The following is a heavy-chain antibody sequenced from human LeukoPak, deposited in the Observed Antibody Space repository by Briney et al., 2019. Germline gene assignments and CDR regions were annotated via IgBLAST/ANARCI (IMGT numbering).Heavy chain of an antibody. J-gene: IGHJ4*02. Sequence: GGSLRLSCAATGFTFSDYSMHWVRQAPGKGLNWVAFIRYDGNNKYYADSVKGRFTISRDNSTNMLYLEMNRLSTEDTAVSYCAKVRYCSGVSCYPDDNWGQGTLVTVSS. D-gene: IGHD2-15*01. CDR2: IRYDGNNK. CDR3: AKVRYCSGVSCYPDDN. V-gene: IGHV3-30*02. CDR1: GFTFSDYS.